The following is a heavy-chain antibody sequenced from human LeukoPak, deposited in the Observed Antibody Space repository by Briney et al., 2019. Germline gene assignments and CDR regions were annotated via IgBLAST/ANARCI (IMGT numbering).Heavy chain of an antibody. CDR1: GFTFSSYE. J-gene: IGHJ4*02. Sequence: GGSLRLSCAASGFTFSSYEMNWVRQAPGKGLEWVSYISSSGSTIYYADSVKGRFTISRDNAKNSLYLQMNSLRAEDTPVYYCARVGYYYDSSGYYPSFFDYWGQGTLVTVSS. CDR3: ARVGYYYDSSGYYPSFFDY. V-gene: IGHV3-48*03. CDR2: ISSSGSTI. D-gene: IGHD3-22*01.